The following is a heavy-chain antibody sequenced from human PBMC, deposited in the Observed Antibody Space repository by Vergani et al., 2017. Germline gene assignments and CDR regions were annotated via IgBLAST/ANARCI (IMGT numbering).Heavy chain of an antibody. CDR3: AKLADPFDY. V-gene: IGHV3-30*18. CDR1: GFTFSSYG. Sequence: QVRLVESGGGVVQPGRSLRLSCAASGFTFSSYGMHWVRQAPGKGLEWVAVISYDGSNKYYADSVKGRFTISRDNSKNTLYLQMNSLRAEDTAVYYCAKLADPFDYWGQGTLVTVSS. CDR2: ISYDGSNK. J-gene: IGHJ4*02.